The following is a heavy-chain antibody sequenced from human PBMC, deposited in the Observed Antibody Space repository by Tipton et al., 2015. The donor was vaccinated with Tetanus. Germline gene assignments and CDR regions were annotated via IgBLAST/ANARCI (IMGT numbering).Heavy chain of an antibody. V-gene: IGHV3-30*18. D-gene: IGHD6-13*01. J-gene: IGHJ5*01. CDR3: AKGPQPAAGEAYNWFES. CDR1: GFIFRNYL. CDR2: VSYDGNSK. Sequence: SLRLSCAASGFIFRNYLMYWVRQAPGKGLEWVADVSYDGNSKNYADSVKGRCSISRDNSQNTVYLQMNSLRAVDTAVYFCAKGPQPAAGEAYNWFESWGQGTLVTVSS.